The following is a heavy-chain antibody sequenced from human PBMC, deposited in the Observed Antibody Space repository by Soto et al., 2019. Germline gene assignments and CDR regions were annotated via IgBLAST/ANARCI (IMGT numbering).Heavy chain of an antibody. CDR3: ARREIQGPIDY. CDR1: GYSISSSNW. V-gene: IGHV4-28*01. D-gene: IGHD1-26*01. J-gene: IGHJ4*02. Sequence: QVQLQASGPGLVKPSDTLSLTCAVSGYSISSSNWWGWIRQPPGKGLEWIGYIYYSGTTYYNPPLEIRVTMSGDTSKNQFSLKLTSVTAVDTAVYYCARREIQGPIDYWGQGTLVTFSS. CDR2: IYYSGTT.